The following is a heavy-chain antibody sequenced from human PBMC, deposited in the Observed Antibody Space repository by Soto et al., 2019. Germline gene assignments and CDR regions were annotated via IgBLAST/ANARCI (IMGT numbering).Heavy chain of an antibody. CDR3: APFPYYDYVWGSYPHY. CDR1: GGSISSSSYY. CDR2: IYYSGST. D-gene: IGHD3-16*02. Sequence: QLQLQESGPGLVKPSETLSLTCTVSGGSISSSSYYWGWIRQPPGKGLEWIGSIYYSGSTYYNPPLKSRVTISVDTSKNQFSLKLSSVTAADTAVYYCAPFPYYDYVWGSYPHYWGQGTLVTVSS. J-gene: IGHJ4*02. V-gene: IGHV4-39*01.